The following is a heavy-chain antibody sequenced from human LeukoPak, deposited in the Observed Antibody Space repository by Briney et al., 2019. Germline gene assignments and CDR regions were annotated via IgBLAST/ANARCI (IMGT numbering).Heavy chain of an antibody. CDR2: IYYSGST. D-gene: IGHD2-2*01. J-gene: IGHJ5*02. CDR3: ARSVPTFDP. V-gene: IGHV4-39*07. Sequence: SETLSLTCTVSGGSISSSSYYWGWIRQPPGKGLEWIGSIYYSGSTYYNPSLKSRVTISVDTSKNQFSLELSSVTAADTAVYYCARSVPTFDPWGQGTLVTVSS. CDR1: GGSISSSSYY.